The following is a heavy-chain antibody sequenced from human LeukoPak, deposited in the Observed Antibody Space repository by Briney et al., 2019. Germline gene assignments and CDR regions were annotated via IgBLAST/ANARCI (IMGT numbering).Heavy chain of an antibody. CDR2: IIPILGIA. CDR3: ARVPSRDGYNLMGDYYYGMDV. Sequence: ASVKVSCKASGGTFSNYAFTWVRQAPGQGLEWMGRIIPILGIANYAQKFQGRVTITADKSTSTAYMDLSTLRSEDTALYYCARVPSRDGYNLMGDYYYGMDVWGQGTTVTVSS. J-gene: IGHJ6*02. CDR1: GGTFSNYA. D-gene: IGHD5-24*01. V-gene: IGHV1-69*04.